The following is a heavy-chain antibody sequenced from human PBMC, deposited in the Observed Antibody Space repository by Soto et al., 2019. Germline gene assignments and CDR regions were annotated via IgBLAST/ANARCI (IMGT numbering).Heavy chain of an antibody. CDR1: GGSISSGDYY. V-gene: IGHV4-30-4*01. J-gene: IGHJ5*02. Sequence: PSETLSLTCTVSGGSISSGDYYCSWIRQPPGKGLEWIGYIYYSGSTYYNPSLKSRVTISVDTSKNQFSLKLSSVTAADTAVYYCARGDIVVVPAGGYWFDPWGQGTLVTVSS. CDR3: ARGDIVVVPAGGYWFDP. D-gene: IGHD2-2*01. CDR2: IYYSGST.